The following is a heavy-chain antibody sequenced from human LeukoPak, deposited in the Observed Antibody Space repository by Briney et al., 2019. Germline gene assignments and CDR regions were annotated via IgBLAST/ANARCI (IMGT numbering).Heavy chain of an antibody. CDR2: IIPIFGTA. D-gene: IGHD3-10*01. CDR3: ARSGSGSYYRKRYYYYGMDV. Sequence: ASVKVSCKASGGTFISYAISWVRQAPGQGLEWMGGIIPIFGTANYAQKFQGRVTITAGESTSTAYMELSSLRSEDTAVYYCARSGSGSYYRKRYYYYGMDVWGQGTTVTVSS. V-gene: IGHV1-69*13. J-gene: IGHJ6*02. CDR1: GGTFISYA.